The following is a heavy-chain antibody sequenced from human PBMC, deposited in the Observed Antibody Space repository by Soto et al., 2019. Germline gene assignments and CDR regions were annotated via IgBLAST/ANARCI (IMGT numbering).Heavy chain of an antibody. V-gene: IGHV3-23*01. CDR1: GFSFHTFE. CDR3: VKGGWLDF. D-gene: IGHD3-16*01. J-gene: IGHJ5*01. Sequence: EVQLLESGGGLVQPGGSLRLSCAASGFSFHTFEMSWVRQAPGRGLEWVSFISDDGSRTYYADAVKGRFTISRDNSKYTLYLQMNSLTVEDTAVYACVKGGWLDFWGQGTLVTVSS. CDR2: ISDDGSRT.